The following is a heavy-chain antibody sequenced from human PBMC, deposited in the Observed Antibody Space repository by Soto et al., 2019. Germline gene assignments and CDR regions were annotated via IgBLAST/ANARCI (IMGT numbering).Heavy chain of an antibody. D-gene: IGHD4-17*01. J-gene: IGHJ3*02. CDR2: ISAYNGNT. CDR1: GYTFTTYG. CDR3: VGTRYYGDYHDAFDI. V-gene: IGHV1-18*01. Sequence: QVQLVQSGAEVKKPGASVKVSCKASGYTFTTYGFHWVRQAPGQGLEWMGWISAYNGNTNYAQNLQGRVAMTTDTSTTTAYMELRSLRSDDTAVYYCVGTRYYGDYHDAFDIWGQGTMVTVSS.